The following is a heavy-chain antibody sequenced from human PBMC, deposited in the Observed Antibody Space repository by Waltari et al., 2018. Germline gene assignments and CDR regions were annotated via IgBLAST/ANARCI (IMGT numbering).Heavy chain of an antibody. CDR3: ARAQSSRGGGRGLCDDY. CDR1: GGSISGYY. J-gene: IGHJ4*02. V-gene: IGHV4-59*01. Sequence: QVQLQESGPGLVKPSETLSLSCTVSGGSISGYYWNWIRQPPGKGLEWIGYISHSESTNYNPSLKSRVTISLDTSRNQFSLKLSSVTAADTAVYYCARAQSSRGGGRGLCDDYWGQGILVTVSS. CDR2: ISHSEST. D-gene: IGHD2-15*01.